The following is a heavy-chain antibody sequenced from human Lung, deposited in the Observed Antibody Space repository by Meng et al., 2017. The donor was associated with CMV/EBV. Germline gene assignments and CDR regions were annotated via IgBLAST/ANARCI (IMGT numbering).Heavy chain of an antibody. J-gene: IGHJ6*02. Sequence: SCAASGITVSGYWMHWVRQVTGKGLVWVSRINSDGTNTNYAESVKGRFTISRDTAKNTLYLRMNILRADDSALYYSARASTYDFWSGYSFSDFYGMAVWGLGTTVTVSS. CDR3: ARASTYDFWSGYSFSDFYGMAV. CDR2: INSDGTNT. CDR1: GITVSGYW. V-gene: IGHV3-74*01. D-gene: IGHD3-3*01.